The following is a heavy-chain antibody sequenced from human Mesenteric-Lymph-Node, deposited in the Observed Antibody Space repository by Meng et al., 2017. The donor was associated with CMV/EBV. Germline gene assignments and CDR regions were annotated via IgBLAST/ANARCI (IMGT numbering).Heavy chain of an antibody. Sequence: GGSLRLSCAASGFTFSTYEMNWVRQAPGRGLEWVSYMSTSGTTKYYADSVKGRFTISRDNAKNSLYLQMNSLRAEDTAVYYCARDRAPRITIFGVVTSYYYGMDVWGQGTTVTVSS. CDR1: GFTFSTYE. CDR2: MSTSGTTK. J-gene: IGHJ6*02. D-gene: IGHD3-3*01. CDR3: ARDRAPRITIFGVVTSYYYGMDV. V-gene: IGHV3-48*03.